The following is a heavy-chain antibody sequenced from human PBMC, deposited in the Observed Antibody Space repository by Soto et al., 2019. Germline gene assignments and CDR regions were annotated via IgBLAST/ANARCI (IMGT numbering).Heavy chain of an antibody. CDR1: GFTFSSYG. CDR2: IWYDGSNK. CDR3: ARRVNYFDY. V-gene: IGHV3-33*01. Sequence: PVGSLRLSCAASGFTFSSYGMHWVRQAPGKGLEWVALIWYDGSNKYYTDSVKGRFTISRDNSKNTFYLQMNSLSPEDTAVYYCARRVNYFDYWGQGTLVTVSS. J-gene: IGHJ4*02.